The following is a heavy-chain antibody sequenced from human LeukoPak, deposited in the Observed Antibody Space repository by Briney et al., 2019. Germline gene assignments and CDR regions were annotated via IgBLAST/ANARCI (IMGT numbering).Heavy chain of an antibody. CDR2: ISGAGRDT. J-gene: IGHJ2*01. CDR1: GLTFPRYA. V-gene: IGHV3-23*01. CDR3: AKWGDFWTGLNNWYFEL. D-gene: IGHD3/OR15-3a*01. Sequence: GGSLRLSCAASGLTFPRYAFAWVRQAPGRGLQWVSGISGAGRDTFYSDSVKGRFTISRDNSKNTHYLQMSSLTAEDMAVYYCAKWGDFWTGLNNWYFELWGRGTLVTVSS.